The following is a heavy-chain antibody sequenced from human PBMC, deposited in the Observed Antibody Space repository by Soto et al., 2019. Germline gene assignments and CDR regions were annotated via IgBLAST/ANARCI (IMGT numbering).Heavy chain of an antibody. Sequence: EVQLEESGGGLVQPGGSLRLSCVGSGFSFSSFFMGWVRQAPGKGLEWVADMNPDGSDKGYVDSAEGRFTISRDIARNSLYLQKNSLRVEDTAMYYCSRGWWGAYDAWGRGTVVTVSS. CDR3: SRGWWGAYDA. J-gene: IGHJ3*01. CDR1: GFSFSSFF. CDR2: MNPDGSDK. V-gene: IGHV3-7*04. D-gene: IGHD2-15*01.